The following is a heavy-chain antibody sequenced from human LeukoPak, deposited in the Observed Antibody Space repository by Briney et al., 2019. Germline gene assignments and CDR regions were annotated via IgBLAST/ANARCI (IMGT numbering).Heavy chain of an antibody. D-gene: IGHD5-24*01. Sequence: GGSLRLSCAASGFTFSSYSMNWVRQAPGKGLEWVSSISSSSSYIYYADSVKGRFTISRDNAKNSLYLQMNSLRAEDTAVYYCAARWLQPRGVRESDYWGQGTLVTVSS. V-gene: IGHV3-21*01. CDR3: AARWLQPRGVRESDY. J-gene: IGHJ4*02. CDR2: ISSSSSYI. CDR1: GFTFSSYS.